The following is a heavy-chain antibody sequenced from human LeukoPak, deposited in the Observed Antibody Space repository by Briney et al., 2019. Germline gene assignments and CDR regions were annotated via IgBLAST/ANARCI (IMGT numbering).Heavy chain of an antibody. Sequence: GGSLRLSCAASGFTFRAHGMNWVRQAPGKGLEWVAGISPSGDITYYSYSVMGRFTISRDNPTSTVYLQMNSLRVEDTAVYYCARPRTFWLDAFDIWGLGTVVTVSS. V-gene: IGHV3-23*01. D-gene: IGHD3-3*01. CDR1: GFTFRAHG. CDR2: ISPSGDIT. J-gene: IGHJ3*02. CDR3: ARPRTFWLDAFDI.